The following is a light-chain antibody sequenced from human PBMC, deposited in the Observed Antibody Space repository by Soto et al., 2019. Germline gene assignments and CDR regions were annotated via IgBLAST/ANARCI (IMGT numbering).Light chain of an antibody. J-gene: IGLJ3*02. CDR2: EDT. CDR1: SSDVGSHPL. V-gene: IGLV2-23*01. CDR3: CAFTSAGTWV. Sequence: QSVLTQPASVSGSPGQSITISCAGTSSDVGSHPLVSWYQQHPGKAPKLVISEDTKRPSGVSNRFSGSKSGNMASLTISGLQAEDEADYYCCAFTSAGTWVFGGGTQLTVL.